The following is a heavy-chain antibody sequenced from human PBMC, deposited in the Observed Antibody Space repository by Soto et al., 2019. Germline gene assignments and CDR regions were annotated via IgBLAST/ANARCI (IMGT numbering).Heavy chain of an antibody. D-gene: IGHD5-18*01. Sequence: SETLSLTCTVSGGSMSSHYWSWYRQPPGKGLEWIGYIYYSGSTDYNPSLKSRVTISVDTSKNQFSLKLSSVTAADTAVYYCARRYGKNAFDIWGQGTMVTVSS. CDR3: ARRYGKNAFDI. V-gene: IGHV4-59*11. CDR2: IYYSGST. CDR1: GGSMSSHY. J-gene: IGHJ3*02.